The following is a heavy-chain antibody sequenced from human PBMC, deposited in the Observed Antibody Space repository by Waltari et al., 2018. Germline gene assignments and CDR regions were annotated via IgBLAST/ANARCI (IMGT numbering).Heavy chain of an antibody. CDR1: GFTFSRYA. CDR2: ISGSGGST. Sequence: EVQLLESGGGLVQPGGSLRLSCAASGFTFSRYAMSWVRRAPGKGLEWVSAISGSGGSTYYADSVKGRFTISRDNSKNTLYLQMNSLRAEDTAVYYCAKGNYYDSSGPDYWGQGTLVTVSS. D-gene: IGHD3-22*01. CDR3: AKGNYYDSSGPDY. J-gene: IGHJ4*02. V-gene: IGHV3-23*01.